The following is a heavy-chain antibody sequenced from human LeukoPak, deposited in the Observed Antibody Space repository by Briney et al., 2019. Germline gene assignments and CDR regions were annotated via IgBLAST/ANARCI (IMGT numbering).Heavy chain of an antibody. CDR2: ISGSGGST. V-gene: IGHV3-23*01. Sequence: GGSLRLSCAASGFTFSSYAMSWVRQAPGKGLEWVSAISGSGGSTYYADSVKGRFTISRDNSKNTLCLQMNSLRAEDTAVYYCASMTTVTYTTFDYWGQGTLVTVSS. CDR3: ASMTTVTYTTFDY. D-gene: IGHD4-17*01. J-gene: IGHJ4*02. CDR1: GFTFSSYA.